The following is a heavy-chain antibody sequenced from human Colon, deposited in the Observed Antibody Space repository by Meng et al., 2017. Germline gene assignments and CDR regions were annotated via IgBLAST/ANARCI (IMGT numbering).Heavy chain of an antibody. D-gene: IGHD6-19*01. V-gene: IGHV3-33*01. Sequence: GESLKISCAASGFTFSSYGMHWVRQAPGKGLEWVAIIWFDGSKGYYADSVKGRFTISRDNSKNTLYLQLHSLRAADTAVYYCARDGGLGFDYGGQGTLVTVSS. CDR1: GFTFSSYG. J-gene: IGHJ4*02. CDR3: ARDGGLGFDY. CDR2: IWFDGSKG.